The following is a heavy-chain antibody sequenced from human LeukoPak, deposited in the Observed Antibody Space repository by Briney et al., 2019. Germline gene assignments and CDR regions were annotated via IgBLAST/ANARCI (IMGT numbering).Heavy chain of an antibody. V-gene: IGHV3-11*01. J-gene: IGHJ4*02. CDR2: ISSSGSSM. Sequence: GGSLRLSCAASGFTFSDYYMSWIRQAPGKGLEWVSYISSSGSSMYYADSVKGRFTISRDNAKNSLHLQMNSLRAEDTAVYHCARAKGSYSFDYWGQGTLVTVSS. D-gene: IGHD3-10*01. CDR3: ARAKGSYSFDY. CDR1: GFTFSDYY.